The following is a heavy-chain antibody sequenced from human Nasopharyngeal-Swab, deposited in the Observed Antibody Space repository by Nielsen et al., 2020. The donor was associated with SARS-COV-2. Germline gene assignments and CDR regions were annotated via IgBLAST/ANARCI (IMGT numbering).Heavy chain of an antibody. D-gene: IGHD3-16*01. CDR3: AQESRSVGDLDY. CDR2: ISSSGSTI. CDR1: GFTFSDYY. Sequence: GGSLRLSCAASGFTFSDYYMSWIRQAPGKGLEWVSYISSSGSTIYYADSVKGRFTISRDNAKNSLYLQMNSLRTEDTALYYGAQESRSVGDLDYWGQGTLVTVSS. V-gene: IGHV3-11*01. J-gene: IGHJ4*02.